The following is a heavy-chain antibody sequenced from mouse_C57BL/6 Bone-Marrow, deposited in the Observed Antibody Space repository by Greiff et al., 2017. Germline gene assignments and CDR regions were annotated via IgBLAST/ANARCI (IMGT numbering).Heavy chain of an antibody. D-gene: IGHD2-4*01. CDR2: IRNKANGYTT. CDR3: AGDPPFYYNYGFAY. V-gene: IGHV7-3*01. J-gene: IGHJ3*01. CDR1: GFTFTDYY. Sequence: EVQLVESGGGLVQPGGSLSLSCAASGFTFTDYYMSWVRQPPGKALEWLGFIRNKANGYTTEYSASVKGRFTISRDNYQSILYLQMNALRAEVSATYYCAGDPPFYYNYGFAYWGQGPLVTVSA.